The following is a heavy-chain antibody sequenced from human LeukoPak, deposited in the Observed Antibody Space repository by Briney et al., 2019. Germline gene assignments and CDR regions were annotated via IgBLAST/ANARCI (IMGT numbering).Heavy chain of an antibody. V-gene: IGHV4-34*01. J-gene: IGHJ4*02. CDR3: ARGTYDYVWGSYRGLGYFDY. D-gene: IGHD3-16*02. Sequence: PSETLTLTCAVYGGSFSGYYWSWIRQPPGKGLEWSGEINHSGSTSYNPFLKSRVTISVGTSKNQFCLKLSSVTAADTAVYYCARGTYDYVWGSYRGLGYFDYWGQGTLVTVSS. CDR1: GGSFSGYY. CDR2: INHSGST.